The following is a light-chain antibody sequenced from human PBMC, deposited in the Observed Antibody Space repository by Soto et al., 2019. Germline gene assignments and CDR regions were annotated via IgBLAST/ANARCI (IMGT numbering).Light chain of an antibody. J-gene: IGLJ3*02. CDR1: SSDVGGYNY. V-gene: IGLV2-8*01. Sequence: QSALTQPPSASGSPGQSVTISCTGTSSDVGGYNYVSWYQQYPGKAPKLMIYEVSKRPSGVPDRFSGSKSGKTASLTVSGLQPEDEADYYCTSYAGSNIWVFGGGTNVTVL. CDR3: TSYAGSNIWV. CDR2: EVS.